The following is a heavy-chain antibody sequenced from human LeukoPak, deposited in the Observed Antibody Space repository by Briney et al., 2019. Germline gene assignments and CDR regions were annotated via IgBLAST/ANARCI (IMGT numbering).Heavy chain of an antibody. Sequence: ASVKVSCKASGYTFTGYYMHWVRQAPGQGLEWMGWINTNSGGTNYAQKFQGRVTMTRDTSISTAYMDLSRLRSDDTAIYYCARNLHGSPHGHWGQGTLVTVSS. CDR2: INTNSGGT. D-gene: IGHD1-26*01. CDR1: GYTFTGYY. J-gene: IGHJ4*02. CDR3: ARNLHGSPHGH. V-gene: IGHV1-2*02.